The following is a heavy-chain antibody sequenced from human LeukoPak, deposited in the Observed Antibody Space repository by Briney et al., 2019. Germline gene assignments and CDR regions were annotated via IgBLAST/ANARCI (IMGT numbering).Heavy chain of an antibody. CDR1: GYTFTSYG. CDR2: ISAYNGNT. CDR3: ARDPPYDFWSGYYAPGYYYYGMDV. V-gene: IGHV1-18*01. J-gene: IGHJ6*02. Sequence: ASVKVSCKASGYTFTSYGISWVRQAPGQGLEWMGWISAYNGNTNYAQKLQGRVTMTTDTSTSTAYMELRSPRSDDTAVYYCARDPPYDFWSGYYAPGYYYYGMDVWGQGTTVTVSS. D-gene: IGHD3-3*01.